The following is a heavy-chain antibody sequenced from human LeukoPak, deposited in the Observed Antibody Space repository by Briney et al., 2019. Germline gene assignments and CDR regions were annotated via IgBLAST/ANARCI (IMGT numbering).Heavy chain of an antibody. V-gene: IGHV4-59*12. CDR3: ARRGRGSRSSIAARLNPNWFDP. J-gene: IGHJ5*02. CDR2: IFHTGTA. CDR1: GGSISTYY. Sequence: SETLSLTCTVSGGSISTYYWSWIRQPPGKGLECLGFIFHTGTANYNPSLKSRVTISVDTSKNQFSLKLSSVTAADTAVYYCARRGRGSRSSIAARLNPNWFDPWGQGTLVTVSS. D-gene: IGHD6-6*01.